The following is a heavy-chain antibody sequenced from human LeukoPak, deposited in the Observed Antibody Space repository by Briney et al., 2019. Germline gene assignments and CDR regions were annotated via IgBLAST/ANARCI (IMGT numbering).Heavy chain of an antibody. D-gene: IGHD5-24*01. CDR1: GYSISSGYY. Sequence: SETLSLTYSVSGYSISSGYYWGWIRQPPGKGLEWIGSIYHSGTTYYNASLKSRVTISLDTSKNQFSLKLSSVTAADTAVYFCARQPGGEMANALDYWGQGTLVTVSS. CDR2: IYHSGTT. CDR3: ARQPGGEMANALDY. J-gene: IGHJ4*02. V-gene: IGHV4-38-2*02.